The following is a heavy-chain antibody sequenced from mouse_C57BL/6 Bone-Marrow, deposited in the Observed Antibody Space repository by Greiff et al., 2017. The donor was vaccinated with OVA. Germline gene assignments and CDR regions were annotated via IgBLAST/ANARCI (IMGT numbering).Heavy chain of an antibody. V-gene: IGHV1-47*01. CDR1: GYTFTTYP. Sequence: VKLVESGAELVKPGASVKMSCKASGYTFTTYPIEWMKQNHGKSLEWIGNFHPYNDDTKYNEKFKGKATLTVEKSSSTVYLELSRLTSDDSAVYDCARPGWEGAMDYGGQGTSVTVSS. CDR2: FHPYNDDT. J-gene: IGHJ4*01. D-gene: IGHD3-2*02. CDR3: ARPGWEGAMDY.